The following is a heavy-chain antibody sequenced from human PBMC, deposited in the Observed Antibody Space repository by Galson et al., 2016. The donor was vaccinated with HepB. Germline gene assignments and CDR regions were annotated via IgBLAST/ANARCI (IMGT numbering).Heavy chain of an antibody. J-gene: IGHJ4*02. CDR2: IHPNGGTT. CDR1: GYTFTSYY. V-gene: IGHV1-46*01. CDR3: ARESGDPRFF. D-gene: IGHD2-21*02. Sequence: SVTVSCKASGYTFTSYYLHWVRQAPGQGLEWMGMIHPNGGTTSYAQKFQGRVTITRDMSTTTVHMELSSLRSDDTAVYYCARESGDPRFFWGQGTLVTVSS.